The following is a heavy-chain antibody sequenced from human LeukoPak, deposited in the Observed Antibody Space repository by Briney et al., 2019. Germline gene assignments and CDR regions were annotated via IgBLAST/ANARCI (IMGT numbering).Heavy chain of an antibody. CDR3: TRGSIAYYYMDV. D-gene: IGHD3-22*01. CDR2: IYYSGST. V-gene: IGHV4-59*01. Sequence: SETLSHTCTVSGGSISSYYWSWIRQPPGKGLEWIGNIYYSGSTNYNPSLKSRVTISVDTSKNQFSLKLSSVTAADTAVYYCTRGSIAYYYMDVWGKGTTVTISS. CDR1: GGSISSYY. J-gene: IGHJ6*03.